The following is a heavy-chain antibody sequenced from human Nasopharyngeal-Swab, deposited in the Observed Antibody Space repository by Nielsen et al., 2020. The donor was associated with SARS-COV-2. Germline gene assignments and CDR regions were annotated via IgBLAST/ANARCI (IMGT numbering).Heavy chain of an antibody. J-gene: IGHJ5*02. CDR2: INHSGST. CDR3: ARDGGGSGSYYNWFDP. D-gene: IGHD3-10*01. Sequence: PGKGLEWIGEINHSGSTNYNPSLKSRVTISVDTSKNQFSLKLSSVTAADTAVYYCARDGGGSGSYYNWFDPWGQGTPVTVSS. V-gene: IGHV4-34*01.